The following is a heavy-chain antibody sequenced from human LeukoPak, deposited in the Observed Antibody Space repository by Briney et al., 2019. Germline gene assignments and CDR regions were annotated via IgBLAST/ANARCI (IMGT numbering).Heavy chain of an antibody. D-gene: IGHD6-19*01. CDR1: GGSISSYY. CDR2: VYYSGST. V-gene: IGHV4-59*01. Sequence: SETLSLTCTVSGGSISSYYWSWIRQPPGKGLEWIGYVYYSGSTNYNPSLKSRVTISVDTSKNQFSLKLSSVTAADTAVYYSAREQKIAVAGSRRYNWFDPWGQGTLVTVSS. CDR3: AREQKIAVAGSRRYNWFDP. J-gene: IGHJ5*02.